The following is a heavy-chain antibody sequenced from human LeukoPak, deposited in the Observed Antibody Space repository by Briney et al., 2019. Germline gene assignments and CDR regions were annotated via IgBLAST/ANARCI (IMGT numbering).Heavy chain of an antibody. CDR1: GFTFSSYG. Sequence: GGSLRLSCAASGFTFSSYGMHWVRQAPGKGLEWVAVISYDGSNKYYADSVKGRFTISRDNSKNTLYLQMNSLRAEDTAVYYCAKDLPIYSGSLTSFFDYWGQGTLVTVSS. V-gene: IGHV3-30*18. D-gene: IGHD1-26*01. CDR2: ISYDGSNK. J-gene: IGHJ4*02. CDR3: AKDLPIYSGSLTSFFDY.